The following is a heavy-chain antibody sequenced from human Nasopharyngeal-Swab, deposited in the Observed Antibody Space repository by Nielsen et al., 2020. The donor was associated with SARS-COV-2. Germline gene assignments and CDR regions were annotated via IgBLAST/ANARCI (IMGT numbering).Heavy chain of an antibody. J-gene: IGHJ6*03. V-gene: IGHV3-53*01. CDR2: IYYGGAT. D-gene: IGHD2-2*01. CDR3: ARGISTSLLPLFYYYYYMDV. CDR1: GFTVSYNF. Sequence: GGSLRLSCAVSGFTVSYNFMNWVRQAPGQGLEWLSVIYYGGATYYADSVKGRFTISRDNAKNSLYLQMNSLRAEDTAVYYRARGISTSLLPLFYYYYYMDVWGKGTTVTVSS.